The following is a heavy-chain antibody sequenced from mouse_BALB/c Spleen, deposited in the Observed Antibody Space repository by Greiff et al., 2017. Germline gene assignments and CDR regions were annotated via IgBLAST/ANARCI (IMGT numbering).Heavy chain of an antibody. J-gene: IGHJ3*01. Sequence: DVMLVESGGGLVQPGGSRKLSCAASGFTFSSFGMHWVRQAPEKGLEWVAYISSGSSTIYYADTVKGRFTISRDNPKNTLFLQMTSLRSEDTAMYYCAKDRFAYWGQGTLVTVSA. CDR2: ISSGSSTI. CDR3: AKDRFAY. CDR1: GFTFSSFG. V-gene: IGHV5-17*02.